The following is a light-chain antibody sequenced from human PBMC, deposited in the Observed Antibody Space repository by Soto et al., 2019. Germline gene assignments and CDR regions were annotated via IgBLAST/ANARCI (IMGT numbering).Light chain of an antibody. V-gene: IGKV3-15*01. J-gene: IGKJ4*01. CDR3: QQYNNWPLT. CDR1: QSVSRN. CDR2: VAS. Sequence: EIVMTQSPATLSVSPGERATLSCRASQSVSRNLAWYQHKPGQAPRLLIYVASTRATGIPARFSGSGSGTEFTLTMSSLQSEDFAVYYCQQYNNWPLTFGGGTKVEIK.